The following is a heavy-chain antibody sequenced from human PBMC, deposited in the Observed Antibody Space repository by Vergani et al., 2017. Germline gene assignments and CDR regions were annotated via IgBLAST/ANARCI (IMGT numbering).Heavy chain of an antibody. J-gene: IGHJ4*02. D-gene: IGHD2-15*01. Sequence: QVKLQESGPGLLKPSQTLSLTCTVSGESIRSGSHYWSWIRPPAGKGPEWIGHIHTGGSPDLNPSFKGGVSISVDTSKSQFSLKLNSVTVADTAVYYCARSRPYCTSGSCPALWGQGTLVTVSS. V-gene: IGHV4-61*02. CDR1: GESIRSGSHY. CDR3: ARSRPYCTSGSCPAL. CDR2: IHTGGSP.